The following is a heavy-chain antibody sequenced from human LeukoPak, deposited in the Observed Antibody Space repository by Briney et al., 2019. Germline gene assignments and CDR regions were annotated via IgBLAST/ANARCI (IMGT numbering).Heavy chain of an antibody. Sequence: SETLSLTCTVSGGSISSYYWSWIRQPAGKGLEWIGRIYTSGSTNYNPSLKSRVTMSVDTSKNQFSLKLSSVTAADTAVYYCARDKRYFDWVQKYYYYYGMDVWVQGTTVTVSS. V-gene: IGHV4-4*07. D-gene: IGHD3-9*01. CDR3: ARDKRYFDWVQKYYYYYGMDV. CDR2: IYTSGST. J-gene: IGHJ6*02. CDR1: GGSISSYY.